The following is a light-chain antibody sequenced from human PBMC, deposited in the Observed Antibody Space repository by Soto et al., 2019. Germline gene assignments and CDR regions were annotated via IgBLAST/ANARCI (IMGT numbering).Light chain of an antibody. CDR2: EAK. CDR1: SSDVGGYNY. CDR3: SSYTSSRNLV. Sequence: QSVLTQPASASGSPGQSITISCTGTSSDVGGYNYVSWYQQHPGKAPRLILYEAKNRTSGIPNRFSGSKSGNTASLIVSGLEAEDEADYFCSSYTSSRNLVFGGGTKLTVL. J-gene: IGLJ2*01. V-gene: IGLV2-14*01.